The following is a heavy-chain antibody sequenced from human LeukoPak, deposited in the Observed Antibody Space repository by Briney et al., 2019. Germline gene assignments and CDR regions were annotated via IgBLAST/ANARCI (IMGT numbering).Heavy chain of an antibody. CDR3: VRDPPKYSNWYFKFDI. D-gene: IGHD6-13*01. CDR1: GFTFTDYY. CDR2: IDSHSGGT. Sequence: GASVKVSCKASGFTFTDYYINWVRQAPGQGLEWVGWIDSHSGGTNYAQKFRGRVTFTRDTSSMTAYLDLNSLNPDDAAVYYCVRDPPKYSNWYFKFDIWGQGTLVAVSS. J-gene: IGHJ4*02. V-gene: IGHV1-2*02.